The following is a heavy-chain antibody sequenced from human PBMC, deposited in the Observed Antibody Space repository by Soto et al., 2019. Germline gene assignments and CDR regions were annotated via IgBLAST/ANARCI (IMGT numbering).Heavy chain of an antibody. CDR2: ISYDGSNK. J-gene: IGHJ6*02. CDR3: AKXGLXXXEWPEEDFYYYYGMDV. D-gene: IGHD3-3*01. CDR1: GFTFSSYG. V-gene: IGHV3-30*18. Sequence: QVQLVESGGGVVQPGRSLRLSCAASGFTFSSYGMHWVRQAPGKGLEWVAVISYDGSNKYYADSVKGRFTISRDNSKNTLYLQMNSLXAEDTAXXYXAKXGLXXXEWPEEDFYYYYGMDVWGQGTTVTVSS.